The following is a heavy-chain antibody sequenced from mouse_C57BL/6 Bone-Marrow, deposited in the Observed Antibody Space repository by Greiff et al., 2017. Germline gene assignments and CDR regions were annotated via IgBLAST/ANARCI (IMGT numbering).Heavy chain of an antibody. CDR1: GYTFTSYW. CDR3: AREVLRVAMDY. Sequence: QVQLQQPGAELVKPGASVKLSCKASGYTFTSYWMHWVKQRPGQGLEWIGMIHPNSGSTNYNEKVKSKATLTVDKSSSTAYMQLSSLTSGDSAVYYCAREVLRVAMDYWGQGTSVTVSS. V-gene: IGHV1-64*01. D-gene: IGHD1-1*01. J-gene: IGHJ4*01. CDR2: IHPNSGST.